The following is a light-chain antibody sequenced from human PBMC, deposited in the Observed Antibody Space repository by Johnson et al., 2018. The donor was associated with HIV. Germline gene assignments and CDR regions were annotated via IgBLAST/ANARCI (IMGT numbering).Light chain of an antibody. V-gene: IGLV1-51*02. CDR1: SSNIGNNY. CDR3: GTWDSSLSAYV. Sequence: LTQPPSVSAAPGQKVTISCSGSSSNIGNNYVSWYQQLPGTAPKLLIYENNKRPSGIPDRFSGSKSGTSATLGITGLQTGSEADYYCGTWDSSLSAYVLGTGTKVTGL. J-gene: IGLJ1*01. CDR2: ENN.